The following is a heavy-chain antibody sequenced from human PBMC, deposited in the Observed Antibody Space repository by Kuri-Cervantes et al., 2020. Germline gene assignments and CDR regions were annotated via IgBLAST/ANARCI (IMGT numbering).Heavy chain of an antibody. CDR3: ARDRYSSGWAIYYYYGMDV. Sequence: GGSLRLSCAASGFTVSSNYMNWVRQAPGKGLEWVSVIYSGGSTYYADSAKGRFTISRDNSKNTLYLQMNSLRAEDTAVYYCARDRYSSGWAIYYYYGMDVWGQGTTVTVSS. CDR1: GFTVSSNY. CDR2: IYSGGST. D-gene: IGHD6-19*01. J-gene: IGHJ6*02. V-gene: IGHV3-53*01.